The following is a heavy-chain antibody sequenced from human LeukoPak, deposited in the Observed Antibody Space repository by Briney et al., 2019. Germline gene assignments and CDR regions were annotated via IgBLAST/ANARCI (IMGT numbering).Heavy chain of an antibody. Sequence: HPGGSLRLSCAASGFTFSDYSINWVRQAPGKGLEWVSYISSSGSSIYYVDSVKGRFTISRDDAKNSLYLQMNSLRAEDTAVYYCARGHYGMDVWGQGTTVTVSS. J-gene: IGHJ6*02. CDR3: ARGHYGMDV. V-gene: IGHV3-48*04. CDR2: ISSSGSSI. CDR1: GFTFSDYS.